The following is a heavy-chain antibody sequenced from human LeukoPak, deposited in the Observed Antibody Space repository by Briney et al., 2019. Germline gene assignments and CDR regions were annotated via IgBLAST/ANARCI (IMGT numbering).Heavy chain of an antibody. CDR2: IYPGDSDT. V-gene: IGHV5-51*01. D-gene: IGHD6-13*01. CDR1: GYTFPNYW. J-gene: IGHJ5*02. Sequence: GESLKISCQGSGYTFPNYWIAWVRQMPGKGLEWMGIIYPGDSDTRYSPSFQGQVTISADKSISTAYLQWSSLKASDTAMYYCARRAYSSSWRKYNWFDPWGQGTLVTVSS. CDR3: ARRAYSSSWRKYNWFDP.